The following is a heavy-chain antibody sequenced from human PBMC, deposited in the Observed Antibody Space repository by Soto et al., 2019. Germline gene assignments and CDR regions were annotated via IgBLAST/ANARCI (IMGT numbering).Heavy chain of an antibody. D-gene: IGHD3-10*01. CDR2: IYYSGST. V-gene: IGHV4-59*01. CDR1: GGSIRNYY. J-gene: IGHJ3*02. Sequence: SETLSVTCTVSGGSIRNYYWTWIRQPPGKGLEWIGYIYYSGSTNYNPSLKSRVTMSVDTSNNQISLKVSSLTAADTAVYYCARDVMVRGPWTVFDIWGQGTMVTVSS. CDR3: ARDVMVRGPWTVFDI.